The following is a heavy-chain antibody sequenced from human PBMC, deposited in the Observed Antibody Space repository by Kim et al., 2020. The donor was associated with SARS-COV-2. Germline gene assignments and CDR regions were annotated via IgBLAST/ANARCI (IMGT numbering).Heavy chain of an antibody. CDR1: GFTVSSNY. CDR3: ARESYYDSSGSLGY. CDR2: IYSGGST. V-gene: IGHV3-66*01. J-gene: IGHJ4*02. Sequence: GGSLRLSCAASGFTVSSNYTSWVRQAPGKGLEWVSVIYSGGSTYYADSVKGRFTISRDNSKNTLYLQMNSLRAEDTAVYYCARESYYDSSGSLGYWGQGTLVTVSS. D-gene: IGHD3-22*01.